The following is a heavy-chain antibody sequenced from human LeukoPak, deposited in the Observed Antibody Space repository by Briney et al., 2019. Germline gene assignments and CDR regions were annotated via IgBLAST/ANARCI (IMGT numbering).Heavy chain of an antibody. V-gene: IGHV1-2*02. J-gene: IGHJ5*02. CDR1: GYSFTGYY. D-gene: IGHD2-15*01. Sequence: ASVKVSCKTSGYSFTGYYIHWVRQAPGQGFEWLGWINPNSGGTNYAQMFQDSVSMTRDTSINTAHMELSSLRLDDTAVYYCARGVAPAGRRLDPWGQGTLITVSS. CDR3: ARGVAPAGRRLDP. CDR2: INPNSGGT.